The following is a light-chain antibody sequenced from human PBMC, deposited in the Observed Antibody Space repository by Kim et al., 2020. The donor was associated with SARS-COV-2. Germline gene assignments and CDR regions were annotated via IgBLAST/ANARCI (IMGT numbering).Light chain of an antibody. Sequence: SVKLTGTRSSGHSSYAIAWHQQQPEKGPRYLMKLNSDGSHSKGDGIPDRFSGSSSGAERYLTISSLQSEDEADYYCQTWGTGIHWVFGGGTQLTVL. CDR1: SGHSSYA. CDR3: QTWGTGIHWV. V-gene: IGLV4-69*01. J-gene: IGLJ3*02. CDR2: LNSDGSH.